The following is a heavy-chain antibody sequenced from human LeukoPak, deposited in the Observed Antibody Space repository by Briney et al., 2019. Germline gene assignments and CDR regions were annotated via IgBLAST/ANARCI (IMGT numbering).Heavy chain of an antibody. CDR1: GFTFSSYD. CDR3: IRGGIQVSGIDAFDI. V-gene: IGHV3-13*01. CDR2: IGIAGDT. D-gene: IGHD5/OR15-5a*01. Sequence: SGGSLRLSCAASGFTFSSYDMHWVRHAPGRGLEWVSAIGIAGDTYYPDSVKGRFTISRENSKNSMYLQMNSLKDGDTAVYYCIRGGIQVSGIDAFDIWGQGTMVTASS. J-gene: IGHJ3*02.